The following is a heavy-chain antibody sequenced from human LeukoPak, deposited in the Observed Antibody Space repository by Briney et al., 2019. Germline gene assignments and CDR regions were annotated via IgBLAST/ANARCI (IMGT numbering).Heavy chain of an antibody. Sequence: SETLSLTCTVPGGSISSYYWSWIRQPPGKGLEWIGYIYNSGSTNYNPSLKSRVTISVDTSKNQFSLKLSSVTAADTAVYYCARDREEGAFDIWGQGTMVTVSS. V-gene: IGHV4-59*01. CDR1: GGSISSYY. CDR2: IYNSGST. CDR3: ARDREEGAFDI. D-gene: IGHD1-26*01. J-gene: IGHJ3*02.